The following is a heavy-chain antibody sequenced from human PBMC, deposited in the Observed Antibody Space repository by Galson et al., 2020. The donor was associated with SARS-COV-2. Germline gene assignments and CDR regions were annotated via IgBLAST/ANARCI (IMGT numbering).Heavy chain of an antibody. Sequence: SQTLSLPCAISGDNVPSDRAAWNWLRQSPSRGLEWLGRTYYRSKWKNDYAVSRKGRLIINPDTSENQFSLQLDSVTPEDTAVYYCARDPSNWTFFDYWGQGTLVTVSS. D-gene: IGHD1-1*01. CDR2: TYYRSKWKN. CDR3: ARDPSNWTFFDY. CDR1: GDNVPSDRAA. V-gene: IGHV6-1*01. J-gene: IGHJ4*02.